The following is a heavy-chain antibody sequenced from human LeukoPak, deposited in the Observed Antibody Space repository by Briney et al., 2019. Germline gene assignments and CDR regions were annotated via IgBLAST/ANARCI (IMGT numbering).Heavy chain of an antibody. CDR2: ISGSGGWA. CDR3: ANDRPGYDRTIES. CDR1: GFTFSSCA. V-gene: IGHV3-23*01. Sequence: PGGSLRLSCAASGFTFSSCAMSWVRQAPGKGLEWVAAISGSGGWAYYADAVKGRFTISRDNPKNTLSLQMNSLRADDTALYYCANDRPGYDRTIESWGQGTLVTVSS. J-gene: IGHJ4*02. D-gene: IGHD2-15*01.